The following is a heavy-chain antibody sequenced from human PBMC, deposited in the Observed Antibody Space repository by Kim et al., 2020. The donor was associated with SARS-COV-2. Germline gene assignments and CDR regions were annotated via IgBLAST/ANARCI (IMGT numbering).Heavy chain of an antibody. V-gene: IGHV4-39*01. J-gene: IGHJ4*02. D-gene: IGHD3-16*01. CDR3: ARLYIWGSFFDY. CDR2: IYYSGST. Sequence: SETLSLTCTVSGGSISSSSYYWGWIRQPPGKGLEWIGSIYYSGSTYYNPSLKSRVTISVDTSKNQFSLKLSSVTAADTAVYYCARLYIWGSFFDYWGQGTLVTVSS. CDR1: GGSISSSSYY.